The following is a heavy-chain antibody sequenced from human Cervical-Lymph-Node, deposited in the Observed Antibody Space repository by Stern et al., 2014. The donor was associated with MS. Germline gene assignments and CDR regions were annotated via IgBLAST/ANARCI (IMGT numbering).Heavy chain of an antibody. CDR2: ISSSSSYT. CDR1: GFTFSDYY. J-gene: IGHJ4*02. V-gene: IGHV3-11*06. D-gene: IGHD1-26*01. Sequence: VQLVESGGGLVKPGGSLRLSCAASGFTFSDYYMSWIRQAPGKGLEWVSYISSSSSYTNYADSVKGRFTISRDNAKNSLYLQMNSLRAEDTAVYYCARVGSYSHQYYFDYWGQGTLVTVSS. CDR3: ARVGSYSHQYYFDY.